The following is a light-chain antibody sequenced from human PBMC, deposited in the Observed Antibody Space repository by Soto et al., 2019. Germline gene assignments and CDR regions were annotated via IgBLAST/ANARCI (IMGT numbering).Light chain of an antibody. V-gene: IGKV3-11*01. Sequence: EIVLTQSPATLSLSPGERATLSCRASQSVSSYLAWYQQKPGQAPRLLIYDVSNRATGIPARFSGSGSGTDFTLTISSLEPEDFAVYYCQQRSNWPPGWTFGQGTKVDIK. CDR2: DVS. CDR1: QSVSSY. CDR3: QQRSNWPPGWT. J-gene: IGKJ1*01.